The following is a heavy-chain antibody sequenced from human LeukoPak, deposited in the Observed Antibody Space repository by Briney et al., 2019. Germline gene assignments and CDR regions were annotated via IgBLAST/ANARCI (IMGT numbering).Heavy chain of an antibody. D-gene: IGHD2-2*01. V-gene: IGHV1-8*01. J-gene: IGHJ4*02. CDR2: MNPNSGNT. CDR1: GYTFTSHD. Sequence: ASVKVSCKASGYTFTSHDINWVRQATGQGLEWMGWMNPNSGNTGYAQKFQGRVTMTRNTSISTAYMELSSLRSEDTAVYYRARGGIGREYCSSTTCYDNSFGDWGQGTLVTVSS. CDR3: ARGGIGREYCSSTTCYDNSFGD.